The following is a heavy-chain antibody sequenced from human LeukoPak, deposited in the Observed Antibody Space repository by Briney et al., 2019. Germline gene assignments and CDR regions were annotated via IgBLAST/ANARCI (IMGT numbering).Heavy chain of an antibody. D-gene: IGHD3-16*02. CDR2: ISNDGSNK. J-gene: IGHJ4*02. CDR1: GFTFSSYD. CDR3: AKGDTVRRFFDY. Sequence: GGSLRLSCAASGFTFSSYDMHWVRQAPGKGLEWVAVISNDGSNKYYGDSVKGRFTISRDNSKNTLYLQMNSLRGEDTAVYYCAKGDTVRRFFDYWGQGTLDTVSS. V-gene: IGHV3-30*18.